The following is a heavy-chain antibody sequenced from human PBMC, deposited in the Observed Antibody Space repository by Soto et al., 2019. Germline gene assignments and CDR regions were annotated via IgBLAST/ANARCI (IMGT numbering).Heavy chain of an antibody. V-gene: IGHV4-4*02. D-gene: IGHD6-6*01. CDR3: AKCITALGPIDY. CDR1: GGSISSSNW. CDR2: IYHSGST. Sequence: QVQLQESGPGLVKPSGTLSLTCAVSGGSISSSNWWSWVRQPPGQGVERIGEIYHSGSTNYNPSHKSRLTESVDRSKSEFSLKKSTVTAADTAVYYCAKCITALGPIDYWGQGPLVTVSS. J-gene: IGHJ4*02.